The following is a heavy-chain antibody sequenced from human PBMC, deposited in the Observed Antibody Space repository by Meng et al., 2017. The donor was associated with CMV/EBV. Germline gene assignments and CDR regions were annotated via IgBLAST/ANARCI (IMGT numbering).Heavy chain of an antibody. CDR2: TSYDGRNK. V-gene: IGHV3-30*04. CDR3: ASRKQQLHYLDV. J-gene: IGHJ6*02. Sequence: GESLKISCAASGFTFSSYAMHWVRQAPGKGLEWVAVTSYDGRNKYYADSVKGRFTISRDNSKNTLYLQMNSLRAEDTAVYYCASRKQQLHYLDVWGQGTTVTVSS. CDR1: GFTFSSYA. D-gene: IGHD6-13*01.